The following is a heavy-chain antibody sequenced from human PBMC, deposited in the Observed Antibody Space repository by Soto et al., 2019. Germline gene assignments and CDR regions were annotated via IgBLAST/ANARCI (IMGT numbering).Heavy chain of an antibody. Sequence: PGESLKISCKGSGFTFSSYWMSWVRQAPGKGLEWVANIKQDGSEKYYVDSVKGRFTISRDNAKNSLYLQINSLRAEDTAVYYCARDWARRSGSYLYYFDYWGQGTLVTVSS. J-gene: IGHJ4*02. CDR1: GFTFSSYW. CDR3: ARDWARRSGSYLYYFDY. D-gene: IGHD1-26*01. V-gene: IGHV3-7*03. CDR2: IKQDGSEK.